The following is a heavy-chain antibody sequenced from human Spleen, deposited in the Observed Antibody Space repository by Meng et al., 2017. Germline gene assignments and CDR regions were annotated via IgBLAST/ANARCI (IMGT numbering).Heavy chain of an antibody. CDR3: ARGPTTMAHDFDY. V-gene: IGHV4-34*01. D-gene: IGHD4-11*01. CDR2: INHSGST. J-gene: IGHJ4*02. Sequence: SETLSLTCAVYGGSFSGYYWSWIRQPPGKGLEWIGEINHSGSTNYNPSLESRATISVDTSQNNLSLKLSSVTAADSAVYYCARGPTTMAHDFDYWGQGTPVTVSS. CDR1: GGSFSGYY.